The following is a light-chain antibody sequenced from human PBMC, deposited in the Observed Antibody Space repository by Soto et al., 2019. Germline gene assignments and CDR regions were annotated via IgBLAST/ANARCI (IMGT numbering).Light chain of an antibody. CDR2: GVS. V-gene: IGKV3-20*01. CDR3: QHYGSSPRT. Sequence: EIVLTQSPGTLSLSPGERATLSCRASQSGRDMYLAWYQQKPGQPPRLLIYGVSSRAYGIPDRFSGSGSGTDFTLTISRLEPEDFAVYYCQHYGSSPRTFGQGTKVDIK. J-gene: IGKJ1*01. CDR1: QSGRDMY.